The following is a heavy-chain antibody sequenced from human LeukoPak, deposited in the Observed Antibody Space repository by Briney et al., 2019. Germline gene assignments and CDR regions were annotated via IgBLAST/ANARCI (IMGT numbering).Heavy chain of an antibody. V-gene: IGHV4-59*01. Sequence: SETLSLTCTVSGGSISSYYWSWIRQPPGKGLEWIGYIYYSGSTNYNPSLKSRVTISVDTSKNQFSLKLSSVTAADTAVYYCASSETATIKDLGLDAFDIWGQGTMVTVSS. CDR3: ASSETATIKDLGLDAFDI. D-gene: IGHD5-24*01. CDR2: IYYSGST. CDR1: GGSISSYY. J-gene: IGHJ3*02.